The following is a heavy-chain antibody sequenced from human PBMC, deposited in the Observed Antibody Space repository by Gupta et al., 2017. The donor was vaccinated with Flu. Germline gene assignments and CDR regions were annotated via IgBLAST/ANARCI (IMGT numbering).Heavy chain of an antibody. Sequence: QVQLQQWGAGLLKPSETVSLTCAVYGGSFSGYYWSWIRQPPGKGLEWIGGITHSEITNENPSLKSRVTISVDMSKNQFSLTRSSGTAADTAVYDGARVWGHGSSSTKVYYWGPGTLVTVAS. CDR1: GGSFSGYY. D-gene: IGHD6-6*01. CDR3: ARVWGHGSSSTKVYY. V-gene: IGHV4-34*01. CDR2: ITHSEIT. J-gene: IGHJ4*01.